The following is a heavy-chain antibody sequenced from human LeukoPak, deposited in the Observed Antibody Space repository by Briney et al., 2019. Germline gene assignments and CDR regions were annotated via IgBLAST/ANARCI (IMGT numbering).Heavy chain of an antibody. CDR3: ARIYYYDSSGYSTIYWYFDL. CDR2: IYYSGST. CDR1: GGSISSYY. J-gene: IGHJ2*01. V-gene: IGHV4-59*08. Sequence: SETLSLTCTVSGGSISSYYWSWIRQPPGKGLEWIGYIYYSGSTNYNPSLKSRVTVSVDTSKNQLSLKLSSVTAADTAVYYCARIYYYDSSGYSTIYWYFDLWGRGTLVTVSS. D-gene: IGHD3-22*01.